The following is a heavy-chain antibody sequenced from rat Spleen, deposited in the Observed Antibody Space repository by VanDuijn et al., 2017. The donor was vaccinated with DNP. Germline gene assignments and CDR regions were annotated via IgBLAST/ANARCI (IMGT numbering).Heavy chain of an antibody. CDR2: IRTRGSRT. V-gene: IGHV5-25*01. Sequence: EVQLVESGGGLVQPGRSLKLPCAASGFMFRNYYMAWVRQAPKKGLEWVATIRTRGSRTYYPDSVKGRFTISRDNARSILYLQMDSLGSEDTATYYCTRRDSSLLLHGFFDYWGQGVMVTVSS. CDR3: TRRDSSLLLHGFFDY. D-gene: IGHD1-1*01. J-gene: IGHJ2*01. CDR1: GFMFRNYY.